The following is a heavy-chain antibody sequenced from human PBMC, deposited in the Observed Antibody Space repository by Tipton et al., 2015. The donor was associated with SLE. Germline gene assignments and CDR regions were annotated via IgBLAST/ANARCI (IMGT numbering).Heavy chain of an antibody. CDR3: AAGAPKGYYYYYMDV. V-gene: IGHV4-61*02. Sequence: TLSLTCTVSGVSITSGTHYWSWIRQPAGKGLEWIGRIYSSGSTNYNPSLKSRVTLSVDTSKNQFSLKLTSVTAADTAVYYCAAGAPKGYYYYYMDVWGKGTTVTVSS. J-gene: IGHJ6*03. CDR2: IYSSGST. D-gene: IGHD6-19*01. CDR1: GVSITSGTHY.